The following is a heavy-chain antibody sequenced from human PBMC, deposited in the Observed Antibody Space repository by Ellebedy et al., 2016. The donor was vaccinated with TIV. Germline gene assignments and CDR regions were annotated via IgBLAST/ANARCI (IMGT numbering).Heavy chain of an antibody. J-gene: IGHJ4*02. CDR1: GFTVSGDY. Sequence: GESLKISCAASGFTVSGDYMSWVRRAPGKGLEWVSIMDAGGNTHYPDPVKGRFTVSRDNSKNTLYLQMNSLRAEDTAVYYCAGGTYWGQGTLVTVSS. CDR2: MDAGGNT. V-gene: IGHV3-53*01. CDR3: AGGTY.